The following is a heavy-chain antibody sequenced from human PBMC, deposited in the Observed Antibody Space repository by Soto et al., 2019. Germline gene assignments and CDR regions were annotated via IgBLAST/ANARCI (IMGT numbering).Heavy chain of an antibody. Sequence: SVELTWKACGGSFNNFPSSWVRQAPGQGLEWMGGIIPIFDTPNYAQKFQGRVTISADESTGTAYLELSGLTSGDTAVYYCARTPLAVRPDVSGDLLSYYLSGMDVWGQGTTVTVSS. D-gene: IGHD6-6*01. V-gene: IGHV1-69*13. CDR2: IIPIFDTP. CDR3: ARTPLAVRPDVSGDLLSYYLSGMDV. CDR1: GGSFNNFP. J-gene: IGHJ6*02.